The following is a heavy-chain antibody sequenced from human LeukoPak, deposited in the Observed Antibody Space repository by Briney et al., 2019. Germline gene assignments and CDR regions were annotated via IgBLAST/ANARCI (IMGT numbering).Heavy chain of an antibody. CDR3: ARHDEECPGEYCFLLSFDY. CDR2: VHSSGRT. Sequence: SETLSLTCTVSGGSINNLYWSWIRQSPGKGLEWIGYVHSSGRTDYNPSLRSRVSMSADTSKSQLSLRLTSVTAADTAVYFCARHDEECPGEYCFLLSFDYWGPGSLVTVSS. CDR1: GGSINNLY. D-gene: IGHD2-8*02. V-gene: IGHV4-59*08. J-gene: IGHJ4*01.